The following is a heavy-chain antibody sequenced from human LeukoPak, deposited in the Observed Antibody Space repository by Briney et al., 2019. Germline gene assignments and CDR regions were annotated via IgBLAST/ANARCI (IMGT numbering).Heavy chain of an antibody. J-gene: IGHJ4*02. V-gene: IGHV1-46*01. CDR1: GYTFTSYY. CDR2: INPTGGST. D-gene: IGHD2-15*01. CDR3: ARGSDVVVVAATVPFDY. Sequence: GASVKVSCKASGYTFTSYYMHWVRQAPGQGLEWMGLINPTGGSTGYAQKFQGRVTMTRDTSTSTVYMELSSLRSEDTAVYYCARGSDVVVVAATVPFDYWGQGTLVTVSS.